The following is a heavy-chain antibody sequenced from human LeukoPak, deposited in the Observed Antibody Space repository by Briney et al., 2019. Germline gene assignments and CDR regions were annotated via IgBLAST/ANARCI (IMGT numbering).Heavy chain of an antibody. CDR1: GYTFTSYA. V-gene: IGHV7-4-1*02. J-gene: IGHJ3*02. CDR3: ASTTVLRYSDWLRGQGAFDI. Sequence: ASVKVSCKASGYTFTSYAMNWVRQAPGQGLEWMGWINTNTGNPTYAQGFTGRFVFSLDTSVSTAYLQISSLKAEDTAVYYCASTTVLRYSDWLRGQGAFDIWGQGTMVTVSS. D-gene: IGHD3-9*01. CDR2: INTNTGNP.